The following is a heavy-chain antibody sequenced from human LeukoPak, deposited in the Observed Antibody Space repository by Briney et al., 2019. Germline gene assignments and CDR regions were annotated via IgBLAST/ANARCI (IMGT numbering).Heavy chain of an antibody. CDR2: ISAYNGNT. D-gene: IGHD2-2*01. V-gene: IGHV1-18*04. J-gene: IGHJ4*02. CDR3: ARAHCSSTSCSLYYFDY. Sequence: ASVKVSCKASGYTFTGYYMHWVRQAPGQGLEWMGWISAYNGNTNYAQKLQGRVTMTTDTSTSTAYMELRSLRSDDTAVYYCARAHCSSTSCSLYYFDYWGQGTLVTVSS. CDR1: GYTFTGYY.